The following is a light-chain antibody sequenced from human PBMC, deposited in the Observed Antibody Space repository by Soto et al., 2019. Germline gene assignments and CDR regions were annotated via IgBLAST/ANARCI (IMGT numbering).Light chain of an antibody. V-gene: IGKV1-12*01. CDR2: AAS. CDR1: QLLSSW. Sequence: DIQMTQSPSSLAASVGDRVTLTCRASQLLSSWVVWDQLKPVHAPKHMIYAASNLQSGVTSRFISSASGPEFNLTNSSLKPEDVGTYYCQQASTFPFTFGGGTEVHIK. CDR3: QQASTFPFT. J-gene: IGKJ4*01.